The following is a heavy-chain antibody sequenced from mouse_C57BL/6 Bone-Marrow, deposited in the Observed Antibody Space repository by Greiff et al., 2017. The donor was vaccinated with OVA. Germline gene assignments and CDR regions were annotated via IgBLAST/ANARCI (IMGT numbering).Heavy chain of an antibody. CDR3: ARYNWGWFAN. CDR2: ISSGSSTI. CDR1: GFTFSDCG. J-gene: IGHJ3*01. Sequence: EVHLVESGGGLVKPGGSLKLSCAASGFTFSDCGMHWVRQAPEKGLEWVAYISSGSSTIYYADTVKGRFTISRDNAKTTLFLHMTSLRSGDKAMDYSARYNWGWFANWGQGTLATVSA. V-gene: IGHV5-17*01. D-gene: IGHD4-1*01.